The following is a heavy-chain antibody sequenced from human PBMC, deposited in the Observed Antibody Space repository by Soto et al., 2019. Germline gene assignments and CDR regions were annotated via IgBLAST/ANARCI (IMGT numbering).Heavy chain of an antibody. Sequence: QLQLQESGPGLVKPSETLSLTCTVSGGSISSSSYYWGWIRQPPGKGLEWIGSIYYSGSTYYNPSLKSRVTISVDTSKNQFSLKLSSVTAADTAVYYCAGSDYGDSFEYFQHWGQGTLVTVSS. CDR1: GGSISSSSYY. CDR2: IYYSGST. CDR3: AGSDYGDSFEYFQH. D-gene: IGHD4-17*01. V-gene: IGHV4-39*01. J-gene: IGHJ1*01.